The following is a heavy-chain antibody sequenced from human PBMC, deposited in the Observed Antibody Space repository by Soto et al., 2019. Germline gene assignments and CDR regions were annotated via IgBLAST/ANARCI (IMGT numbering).Heavy chain of an antibody. CDR1: GFTFSNYV. CDR2: IRFSVSDT. J-gene: IGHJ4*02. V-gene: IGHV3-23*01. Sequence: EVQLLESGGGLVQPGGSLRLSCAASGFTFSNYVMTWLRQAPGKGLEWVSSIRFSVSDTFYADSVKGRFTVSRDNSKNTLFLQMNSLRAEDTAVYYCAKTDKFNSASSGWANRFDYWRQGTLVTVSS. D-gene: IGHD6-19*01. CDR3: AKTDKFNSASSGWANRFDY.